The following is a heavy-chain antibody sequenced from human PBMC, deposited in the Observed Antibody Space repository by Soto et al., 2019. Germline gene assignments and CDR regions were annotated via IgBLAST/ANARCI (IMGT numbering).Heavy chain of an antibody. Sequence: KHRGASVKVSCKASGYTFTSYGISWVRQAPGQGLEWMGWISAYNGNTNYAQKLQGRVTMTTDTSTSTAYMELRSLRSDDTAVYYCASTHGDYGDAFDIWGQGTMVTVSS. CDR3: ASTHGDYGDAFDI. D-gene: IGHD4-17*01. CDR2: ISAYNGNT. CDR1: GYTFTSYG. V-gene: IGHV1-18*01. J-gene: IGHJ3*02.